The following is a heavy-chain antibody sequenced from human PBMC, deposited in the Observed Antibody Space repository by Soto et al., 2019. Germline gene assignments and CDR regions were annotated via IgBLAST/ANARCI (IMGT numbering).Heavy chain of an antibody. V-gene: IGHV4-30-2*01. J-gene: IGHJ4*02. Sequence: QLQLQESGSGLVKPSQTLSLTCAVSGGSISSGGYSWSWIRQPPGKGLEWIGYIYHSGSTYYNPSLKSRATISVDRSNNQSSLKLSSVTAGDTAVYYCAAGGGLPRYYWGQGTLVTVSS. D-gene: IGHD1-26*01. CDR1: GGSISSGGYS. CDR2: IYHSGST. CDR3: AAGGGLPRYY.